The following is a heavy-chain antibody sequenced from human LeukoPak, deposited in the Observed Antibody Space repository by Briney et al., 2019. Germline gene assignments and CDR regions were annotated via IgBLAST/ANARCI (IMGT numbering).Heavy chain of an antibody. D-gene: IGHD1-26*01. Sequence: SETLSLTCSVSAGSISSHYWSWIRQPPGKGLEWIGYIYTTGSTNYNPSLKSRVVISIDTSKNQFSLKMTYVTAADTALYYCARGRGSASYYGSKVVYVDYWGQGTPVTVSS. V-gene: IGHV4-59*11. J-gene: IGHJ4*02. CDR1: AGSISSHY. CDR2: IYTTGST. CDR3: ARGRGSASYYGSKVVYVDY.